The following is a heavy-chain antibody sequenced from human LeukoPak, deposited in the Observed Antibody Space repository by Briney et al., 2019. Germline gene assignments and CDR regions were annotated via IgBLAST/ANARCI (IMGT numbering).Heavy chain of an antibody. Sequence: PGGSLRLSCAASGFTFSSYAMSWVRQAPGKGLEWVSTISGSGGSTYYADSVKGRFTISRDNSKNTLYLQMNSLRAEDTAVYYCAKDAITMVRGVPLGLRDYGMDVWGQGTTVTVSS. CDR1: GFTFSSYA. CDR2: ISGSGGST. J-gene: IGHJ6*02. V-gene: IGHV3-23*01. CDR3: AKDAITMVRGVPLGLRDYGMDV. D-gene: IGHD3-10*01.